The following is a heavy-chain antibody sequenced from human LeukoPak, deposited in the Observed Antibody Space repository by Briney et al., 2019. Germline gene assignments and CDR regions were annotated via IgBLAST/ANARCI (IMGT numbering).Heavy chain of an antibody. CDR2: IYYSGRT. CDR1: GGPISRRSYY. Sequence: KPSETLSLTCTVSGGPISRRSYYWGWIRQPPGKGLEWIGRIYYSGRTYYNQSLRSRVTISVDTSKNQVSLKLSSVTAADTAVYYCAMTVSHYYGMDVWGQGTTVTVSS. D-gene: IGHD4-17*01. V-gene: IGHV4-39*01. CDR3: AMTVSHYYGMDV. J-gene: IGHJ6*02.